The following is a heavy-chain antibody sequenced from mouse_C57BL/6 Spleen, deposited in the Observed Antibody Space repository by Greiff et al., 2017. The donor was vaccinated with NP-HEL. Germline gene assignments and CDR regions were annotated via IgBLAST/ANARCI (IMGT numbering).Heavy chain of an antibody. CDR3: AQGIGYYGSSYDY. V-gene: IGHV1-50*01. Sequence: QVQLQQPGAELVKPGASVKLSCKASGYTFTSYWMQWVKQRPGQGLEWIGEIDPSDSYTNYNQKFKGKATLTVDTSSSTAYMQLSSLTSEDSAVYYCAQGIGYYGSSYDYWGQGTTLTVSS. CDR2: IDPSDSYT. CDR1: GYTFTSYW. D-gene: IGHD1-1*01. J-gene: IGHJ2*01.